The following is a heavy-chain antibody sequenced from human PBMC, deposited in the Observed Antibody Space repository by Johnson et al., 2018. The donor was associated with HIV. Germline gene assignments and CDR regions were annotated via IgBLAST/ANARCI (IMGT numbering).Heavy chain of an antibody. D-gene: IGHD4-17*01. J-gene: IGHJ3*02. V-gene: IGHV3-30-3*01. CDR3: AKALGVYGDYVLDAFDI. CDR2: ISYDGSNK. CDR1: GFTFSSYA. Sequence: QVQLVESGGGVVQPGRSLRLSCAASGFTFSSYAMHWVRQAPGKGLEWVAVISYDGSNKYYAAAVTGRFNISLDNSKNTLYLQMNSLRAEDTAVYYCAKALGVYGDYVLDAFDIWGQGTMVTVSS.